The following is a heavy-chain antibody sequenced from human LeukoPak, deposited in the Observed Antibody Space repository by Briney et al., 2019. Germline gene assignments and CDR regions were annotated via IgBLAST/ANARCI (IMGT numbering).Heavy chain of an antibody. CDR3: AREPAELDY. V-gene: IGHV4-61*02. J-gene: IGHJ4*02. CDR1: GGSISSGSYY. Sequence: PSETLSLTCTVSGGSISSGSYYWSWIRQPAGKGLEWIGRIYTSGSTNYNPSLKSRVTISVDTSKNQFSLKLSSVTAADTAVYYCAREPAELDYWGQGTLVTVSS. D-gene: IGHD1-26*01. CDR2: IYTSGST.